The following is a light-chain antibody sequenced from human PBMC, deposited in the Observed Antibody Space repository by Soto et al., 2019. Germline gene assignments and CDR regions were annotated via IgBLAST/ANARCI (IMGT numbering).Light chain of an antibody. CDR3: ATWDDSLKEGV. V-gene: IGLV1-44*01. CDR1: RSNIGSNP. Sequence: QPVLIQSPSASGTPGQRVTISCSGSRSNIGSNPISWYQQLPGTAPKLLIYNNNQRPSGVPDRFSGSKSGTSASLAISGLHSDDEADYYCATWDDSLKEGVFGAGTKLTVL. CDR2: NNN. J-gene: IGLJ3*02.